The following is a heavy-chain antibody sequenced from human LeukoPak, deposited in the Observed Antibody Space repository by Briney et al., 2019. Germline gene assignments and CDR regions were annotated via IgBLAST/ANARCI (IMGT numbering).Heavy chain of an antibody. D-gene: IGHD3-10*01. Sequence: GASVKVSCKASGYTFTSYGISWVRQAPGQGLEWMGRINPNSGGTNYAQKFQGRVTMTRDTSISTAYMELSRLRSDDTAVYYCATYYYGSGSSIPHPSHGMDVWGQGTTVTVSS. CDR3: ATYYYGSGSSIPHPSHGMDV. CDR1: GYTFTSYG. J-gene: IGHJ6*02. V-gene: IGHV1-2*06. CDR2: INPNSGGT.